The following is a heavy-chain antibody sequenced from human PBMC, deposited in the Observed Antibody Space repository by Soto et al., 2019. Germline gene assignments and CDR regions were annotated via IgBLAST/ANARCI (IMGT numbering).Heavy chain of an antibody. V-gene: IGHV4-30-4*01. CDR2: IYNGGST. CDR3: ARGPSGDKVDY. Sequence: QVQLQESGPGLVKPSQTLSLTCTVSGDSISNVYACWSWIRQSPDKGLEWIGHIYNGGSTYNSPSLTSRVTISVDTSKNLFYLQLNSVIAADTAVYYCARGPSGDKVDYWGQGILVTVSS. CDR1: GDSISNVYAC. J-gene: IGHJ4*02. D-gene: IGHD7-27*01.